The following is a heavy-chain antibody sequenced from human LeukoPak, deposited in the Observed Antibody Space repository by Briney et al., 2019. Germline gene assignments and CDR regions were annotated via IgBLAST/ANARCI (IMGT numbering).Heavy chain of an antibody. CDR2: FDYRGRA. D-gene: IGHD4-17*01. Sequence: SSETLSLTCTVSGGSISSYYWTWIRQPPGKGLEWIGYFDYRGRANYNTFLQSRVTISEDTSKNQFSLKLTSVTAADTAVYYCARYGDTRFDPWGQGTLVTVSS. CDR3: ARYGDTRFDP. CDR1: GGSISSYY. J-gene: IGHJ5*02. V-gene: IGHV4-59*01.